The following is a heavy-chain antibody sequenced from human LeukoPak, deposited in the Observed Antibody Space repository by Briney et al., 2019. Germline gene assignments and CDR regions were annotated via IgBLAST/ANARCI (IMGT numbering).Heavy chain of an antibody. CDR2: MNPNSGNT. V-gene: IGHV1-8*02. CDR3: ARAVQLERRRLYYFDY. Sequence: ASVKVSCKASGYTFTGYYMHWVRQAPGQGLEWMGWMNPNSGNTGYAQKFQGRVTMTRNTSISTAYMELSSLRSEDTAVYYCARAVQLERRRLYYFDYWGQGTLVTVSS. D-gene: IGHD1-1*01. J-gene: IGHJ4*02. CDR1: GYTFTGYY.